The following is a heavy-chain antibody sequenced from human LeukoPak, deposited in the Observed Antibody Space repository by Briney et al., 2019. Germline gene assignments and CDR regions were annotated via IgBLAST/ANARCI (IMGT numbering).Heavy chain of an antibody. CDR1: GFTFSSYA. CDR2: FSGIGGST. V-gene: IGHV3-23*01. CDR3: AKASDIFTGYSFKWFDP. Sequence: GGSLTLSCAASGFTFSSYAMSWVRQAPGKGLEWVLAFSGIGGSTYYADSVKAPFTISRDNSKNTLYLQMNSLRAEDTAVYYCAKASDIFTGYSFKWFDPWGQGTLVTVSS. J-gene: IGHJ5*02. D-gene: IGHD3-9*01.